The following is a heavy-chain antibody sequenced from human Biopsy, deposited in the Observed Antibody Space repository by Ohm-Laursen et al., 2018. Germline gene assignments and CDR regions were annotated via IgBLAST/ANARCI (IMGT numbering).Heavy chain of an antibody. Sequence: SETLSLTCNVSGGDINNYYWSWIRQPAGKGLVWIGRIYPGGSTNYNPSFKSRVTMSVDTSKKQLSLRLRSVTAADTAMYYCASVVLGPTNDAFDLWGQGTMVVVSS. CDR3: ASVVLGPTNDAFDL. D-gene: IGHD3-22*01. V-gene: IGHV4-4*07. CDR2: IYPGGST. J-gene: IGHJ3*01. CDR1: GGDINNYY.